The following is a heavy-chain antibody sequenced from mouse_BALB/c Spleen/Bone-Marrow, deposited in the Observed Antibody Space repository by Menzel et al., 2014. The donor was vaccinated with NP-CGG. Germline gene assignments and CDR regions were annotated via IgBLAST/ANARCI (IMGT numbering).Heavy chain of an antibody. CDR3: ARRAYGGSYGFAY. Sequence: VQLQESGAELAKPGASPKMSCKASGYTFTSYWMHWVKQRPGQGLEWIGYINPSTDYTEYNQKFKDKATLTADKSSSTASMQLSSLTSEDSAVYYCARRAYGGSYGFAYWGQGTLVTVSA. CDR1: GYTFTSYW. J-gene: IGHJ3*01. CDR2: INPSTDYT. D-gene: IGHD1-1*01. V-gene: IGHV1-7*01.